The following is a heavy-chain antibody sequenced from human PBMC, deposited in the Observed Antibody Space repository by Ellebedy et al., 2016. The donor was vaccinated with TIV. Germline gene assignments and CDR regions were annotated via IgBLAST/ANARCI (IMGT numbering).Heavy chain of an antibody. D-gene: IGHD6-13*01. CDR2: ISYSGST. CDR1: GGSISSYY. J-gene: IGHJ3*02. V-gene: IGHV4-59*13. Sequence: MPSETLSLTCTVSGGSISSYYWSWIRHHPGKGLEWIGYISYSGSTNYNPSLKSRVTISVDTSKNQFSLRLTSVTAADTAVYYCARVVWQQPVSYAFDIWGQGTMVTVSS. CDR3: ARVVWQQPVSYAFDI.